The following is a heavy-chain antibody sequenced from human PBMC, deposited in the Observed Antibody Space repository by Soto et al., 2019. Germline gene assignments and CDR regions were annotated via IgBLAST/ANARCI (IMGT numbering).Heavy chain of an antibody. CDR2: IYSGGST. CDR1: GFTVSSNY. J-gene: IGHJ6*03. Sequence: GGSLRLSCAASGFTVSSNYMSWVRQAPGKGLEWVSVIYSGGSTYYADSVKGRFTISRHNSKNTLYLQMNSLRAEDTAVYYCAREGTNRVAAYYYYYMDVWGKGTTVTVSS. V-gene: IGHV3-53*04. CDR3: AREGTNRVAAYYYYYMDV. D-gene: IGHD6-13*01.